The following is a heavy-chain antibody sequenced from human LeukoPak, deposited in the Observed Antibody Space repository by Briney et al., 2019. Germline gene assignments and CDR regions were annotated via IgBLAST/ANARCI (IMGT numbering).Heavy chain of an antibody. V-gene: IGHV3-33*08. J-gene: IGHJ4*02. CDR2: IWYGGSNK. Sequence: PGGSLRLSCAASGFTFSSYGMHWVRQAPGKGLEWVALIWYGGSNKYYADSVKGRFTISRDNSKNTLYLQMNSLRAEDTAVYYCARVGMVRGPLVYWGQGTLVTVSS. CDR3: ARVGMVRGPLVY. CDR1: GFTFSSYG. D-gene: IGHD3-10*01.